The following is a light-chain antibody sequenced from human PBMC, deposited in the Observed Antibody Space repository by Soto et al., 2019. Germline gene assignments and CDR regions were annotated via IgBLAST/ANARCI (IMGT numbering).Light chain of an antibody. Sequence: EIVLTQSPATLSLSPGERGTLSCRASESVTNYLAWYQQKPGQAPRLLVYDVSNRATGIPARFSGGGSGTDLTLTISNLEPEDFAVYYCQQRSDWPWTFGQGTKV. CDR1: ESVTNY. CDR2: DVS. V-gene: IGKV3-11*01. CDR3: QQRSDWPWT. J-gene: IGKJ1*01.